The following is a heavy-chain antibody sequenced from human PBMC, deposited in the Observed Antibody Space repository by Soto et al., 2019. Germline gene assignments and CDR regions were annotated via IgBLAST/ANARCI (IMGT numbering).Heavy chain of an antibody. D-gene: IGHD6-19*01. CDR1: GFTFSSYG. CDR3: AKDIGGYSSGWYSNVHNWFDP. CDR2: ISYDGSNK. Sequence: QVQLVESGGGVVQPGRSLRLSCAASGFTFSSYGMHWVRQGPGKGLGWVAVISYDGSNKYYADSVKGRFTISRDKSKNPMYLQMNSLRAEAKAVYYCAKDIGGYSSGWYSNVHNWFDPSGQGTLVTVST. V-gene: IGHV3-30*18. J-gene: IGHJ5*02.